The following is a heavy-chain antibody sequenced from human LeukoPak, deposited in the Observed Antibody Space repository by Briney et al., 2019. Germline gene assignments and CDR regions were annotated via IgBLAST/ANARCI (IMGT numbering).Heavy chain of an antibody. J-gene: IGHJ4*02. Sequence: KTSESLSLTCAVYGGSFSGYCWSWNRQPPGKWLEWIGEINHSVTTNYNPSLKSRVTISVDTSKQQCSLKLSSVTAADTAVYYCARGGYFDYWGQGTLVNVFS. CDR1: GGSFSGYC. CDR3: ARGGYFDY. V-gene: IGHV4-34*01. CDR2: INHSVTT.